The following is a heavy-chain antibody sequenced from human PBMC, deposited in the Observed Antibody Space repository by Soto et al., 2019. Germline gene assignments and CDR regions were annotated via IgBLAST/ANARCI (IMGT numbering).Heavy chain of an antibody. V-gene: IGHV3-48*01. CDR1: GFTFSSYS. J-gene: IGHJ6*03. CDR3: ARRGTVTKNANYYYYMDV. Sequence: GGSLRLSCAASGFTFSSYSMNWVRQAPGKGLEWVSYISSSSSTIYYADAVKGRFTISRDNAKNSLYLQMNSLRAEDTAVYYCARRGTVTKNANYYYYMDVWGKGTTVTVSS. D-gene: IGHD4-4*01. CDR2: ISSSSSTI.